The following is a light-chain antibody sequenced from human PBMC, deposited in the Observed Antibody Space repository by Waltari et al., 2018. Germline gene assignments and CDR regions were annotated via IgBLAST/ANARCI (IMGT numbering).Light chain of an antibody. J-gene: IGKJ2*01. CDR2: GAS. V-gene: IGKV3-20*01. CDR1: KRVSSGS. CDR3: QQYSDSPRMYT. Sequence: EIVLTQSPGTLSLSPGERATVSCSASKRVSSGSLAWYQQKPVQAPRLLISGASSRATGIPDRFSGTGSGTDFTLTINGLEPEDFAVYFCQQYSDSPRMYTFGQGTKLEF.